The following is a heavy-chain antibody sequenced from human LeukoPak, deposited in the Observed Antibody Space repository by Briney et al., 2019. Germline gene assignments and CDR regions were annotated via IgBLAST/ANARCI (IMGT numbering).Heavy chain of an antibody. Sequence: GASVKVSCKAFGYTFTGYYLHWVRQAPGQGFEWMGWIDPKSGGTKYAQTFQGRVTMTRDTSINTVYVDLNSLRSDDTAVYYCARDPSTKYYTDSWGQGTLVTVSS. CDR1: GYTFTGYY. CDR3: ARDPSTKYYTDS. CDR2: IDPKSGGT. V-gene: IGHV1-2*02. D-gene: IGHD2-2*01. J-gene: IGHJ4*02.